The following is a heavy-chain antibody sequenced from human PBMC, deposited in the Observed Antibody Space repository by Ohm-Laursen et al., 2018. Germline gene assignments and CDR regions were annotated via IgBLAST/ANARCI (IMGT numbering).Heavy chain of an antibody. Sequence: GSLRLSCTASGFTFSSYNMNWVRQAPGKGLEWVSSISSSSSYIYYADSVKGRFTISRDNAKNSLYLQMNSLRAEDTAVYYCARAKYYGDYSAFDIWGQGTMVTVSS. CDR1: GFTFSSYN. J-gene: IGHJ3*02. D-gene: IGHD4-17*01. V-gene: IGHV3-21*01. CDR2: ISSSSSYI. CDR3: ARAKYYGDYSAFDI.